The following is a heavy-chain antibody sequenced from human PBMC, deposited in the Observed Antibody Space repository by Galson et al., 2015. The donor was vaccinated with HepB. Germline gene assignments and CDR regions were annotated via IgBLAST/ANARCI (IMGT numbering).Heavy chain of an antibody. V-gene: IGHV1-69*04. Sequence: SVKVSCKASGGTFSSYAISWVRQAPGQGLEWMGRIIPILGIANYAQKFQGRVTITADKSTSTAYMELSSLRSEDTAVYYCARENWGVVPAATHYYYMDVWGKGTTVTVSS. J-gene: IGHJ6*03. D-gene: IGHD2-2*01. CDR3: ARENWGVVPAATHYYYMDV. CDR2: IIPILGIA. CDR1: GGTFSSYA.